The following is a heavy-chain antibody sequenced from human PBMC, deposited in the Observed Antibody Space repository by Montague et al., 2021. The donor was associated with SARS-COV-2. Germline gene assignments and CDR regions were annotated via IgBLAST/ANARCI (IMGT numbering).Heavy chain of an antibody. V-gene: IGHV3-48*04. CDR1: GFTFSRYS. J-gene: IGHJ4*02. D-gene: IGHD5-18*01. CDR2: ISMSETRT. Sequence: SLRLSCAAAGFTFSRYSMNWVRQAPGKGLEWISYISMSETRTQYADSVKGRFTISRNNARNSLYLQMRSLTGGDTAVYYCARVASVHTAMAPDYWGQGTLVTVSS. CDR3: ARVASVHTAMAPDY.